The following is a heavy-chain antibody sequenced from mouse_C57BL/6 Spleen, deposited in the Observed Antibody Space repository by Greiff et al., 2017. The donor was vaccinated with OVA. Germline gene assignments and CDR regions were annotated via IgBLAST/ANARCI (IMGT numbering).Heavy chain of an antibody. CDR1: GFTFSSYG. V-gene: IGHV5-6*01. CDR3: ARQETYYSNYYAMDY. CDR2: ISSGGSYT. J-gene: IGHJ4*01. D-gene: IGHD2-5*01. Sequence: EVQLVESGGDLVKPGGSLKLSCAASGFTFSSYGMSWVRQTPDKRLEWVATISSGGSYTYYPASVKGRFTISRDNAKNTLYLQMSSLKSEDTAMYYCARQETYYSNYYAMDYWGQGTSVTVSS.